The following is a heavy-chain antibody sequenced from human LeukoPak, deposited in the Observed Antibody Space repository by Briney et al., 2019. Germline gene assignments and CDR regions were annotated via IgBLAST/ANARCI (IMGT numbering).Heavy chain of an antibody. Sequence: GGSLRLSCAASGFTFNRYGMHWVRQAPGKGLEWVALIWYDGSKKNFGDAVKGRFTISRDNAKNSLYLQMNSLRAEDTAVYYCARDTKLYCSGGSCYGYFDYWGQGTLVTVSS. D-gene: IGHD2-15*01. J-gene: IGHJ4*02. CDR1: GFTFNRYG. CDR2: IWYDGSKK. V-gene: IGHV3-33*01. CDR3: ARDTKLYCSGGSCYGYFDY.